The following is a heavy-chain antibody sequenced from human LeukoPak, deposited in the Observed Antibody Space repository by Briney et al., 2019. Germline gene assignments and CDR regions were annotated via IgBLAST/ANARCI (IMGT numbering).Heavy chain of an antibody. J-gene: IGHJ3*02. CDR1: GYTFTGYY. D-gene: IGHD3-10*01. CDR3: ARDWGLWFGESSDAFDI. CDR2: INPNGGGT. Sequence: ASVKVSCKASGYTFTGYYMHWVRQAPGQGLEWMGWINPNGGGTNYAQKFQGRVTMTRDTSISTAYMELSRLRSDDTAVYYCARDWGLWFGESSDAFDIWGQGTMVTVSS. V-gene: IGHV1-2*02.